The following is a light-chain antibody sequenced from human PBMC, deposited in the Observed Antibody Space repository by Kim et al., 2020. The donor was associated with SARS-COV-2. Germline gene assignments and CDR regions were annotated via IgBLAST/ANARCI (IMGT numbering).Light chain of an antibody. CDR2: DNS. J-gene: IGLJ3*02. Sequence: VTISCTGSSSKIGAGYDVHWYQQVPGTAPKLLMYDNSNRPSGVPDRFSGSKSGTSASLAITGLQAEDEADYYCQSYDSSLSGSRVFGGGTKVTVL. CDR1: SSKIGAGYD. V-gene: IGLV1-40*01. CDR3: QSYDSSLSGSRV.